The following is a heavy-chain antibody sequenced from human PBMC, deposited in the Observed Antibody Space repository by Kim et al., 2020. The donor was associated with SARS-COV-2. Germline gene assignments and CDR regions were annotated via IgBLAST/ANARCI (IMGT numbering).Heavy chain of an antibody. V-gene: IGHV1-46*01. CDR3: ARTSEYSSGWSRGGYYYYGMDV. CDR1: GYTFTSYY. D-gene: IGHD6-19*01. CDR2: INPSGGST. Sequence: ASVKVSCKASGYTFTSYYMHWVRQAPGQGLEWMGIINPSGGSTSYAQKFQGRVTMTRDTSTSTVYMELSSLRSEDTAVYYCARTSEYSSGWSRGGYYYYGMDVWGQGTTVTVSS. J-gene: IGHJ6*02.